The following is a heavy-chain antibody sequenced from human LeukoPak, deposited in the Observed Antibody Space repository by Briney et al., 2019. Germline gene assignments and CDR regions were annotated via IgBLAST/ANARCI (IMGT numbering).Heavy chain of an antibody. CDR3: AREIKISSDLGGGSYGGGY. Sequence: ASVKVSCKASGYTFTSYDINWVRQATGQGLEWMGWMNPNSGNTGYAQKFQGRVTMTRNTSISTAYMELSSLRSEDTAVYYCAREIKISSDLGGGSYGGGYWGQRTLVTVSS. D-gene: IGHD1-26*01. CDR2: MNPNSGNT. V-gene: IGHV1-8*01. J-gene: IGHJ4*02. CDR1: GYTFTSYD.